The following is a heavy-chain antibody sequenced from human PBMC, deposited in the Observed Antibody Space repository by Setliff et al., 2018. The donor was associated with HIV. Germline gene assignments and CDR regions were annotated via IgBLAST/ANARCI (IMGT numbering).Heavy chain of an antibody. D-gene: IGHD3-22*01. V-gene: IGHV4-59*08. J-gene: IGHJ4*02. Sequence: PSETLSLTCSVSGGSISTYHWSWIRQPPGKGLEWIGYIYKSGSTNYSPSLKSRVTISPGTSKNQFSLKLTSVTAADTAVYYCARGSYYDSSGLYYWGQGILVTVSS. CDR2: IYKSGST. CDR1: GGSISTYH. CDR3: ARGSYYDSSGLYY.